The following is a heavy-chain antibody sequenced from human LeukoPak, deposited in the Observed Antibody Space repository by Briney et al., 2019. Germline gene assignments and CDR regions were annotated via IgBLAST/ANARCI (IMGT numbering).Heavy chain of an antibody. CDR1: GFTFSSYA. D-gene: IGHD2-2*02. J-gene: IGHJ4*02. V-gene: IGHV3-30-3*01. CDR3: ASSMYQLLYQDY. CDR2: ISYDGSNK. Sequence: GGSLRLSCAASGFTFSSYAMHWVRQAPGKGLEWVAVISYDGSNKYYADSVKGRFTISRDNSKNTLYLQMNSLRAEDTAVYYCASSMYQLLYQDYWGQGTLVTVSS.